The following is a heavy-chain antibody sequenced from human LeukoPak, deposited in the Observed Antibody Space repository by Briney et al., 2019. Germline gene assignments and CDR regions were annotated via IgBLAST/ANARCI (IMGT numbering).Heavy chain of an antibody. D-gene: IGHD2-15*01. CDR3: ARDRSRWSIAPDADV. Sequence: GGSLRLSCAASGFAFNDYWMNWVRQVPGTGLMWVARLNSDGTRTTYADPVKGRFTVSRDNAKNTLYLQMNSLRAEDTAVYYCARDRSRWSIAPDADVWGQGTTVTVSS. CDR1: GFAFNDYW. J-gene: IGHJ6*02. V-gene: IGHV3-74*01. CDR2: LNSDGTRT.